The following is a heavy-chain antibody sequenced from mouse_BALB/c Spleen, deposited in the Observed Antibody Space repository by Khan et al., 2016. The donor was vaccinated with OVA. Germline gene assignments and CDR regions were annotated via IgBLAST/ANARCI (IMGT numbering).Heavy chain of an antibody. CDR1: GYSFTGYF. D-gene: IGHD1-1*01. J-gene: IGHJ2*01. Sequence: VQLQQSGPELVKPGASVKISCKASGYSFTGYFMNWVMQSHGKSLEWIGRINPHIGETFYNQKFKGKATLTVDASSSTAHMELRSLASEDSAVYYCARIYGSDFDYWGQGTTLTVSS. CDR2: INPHIGET. CDR3: ARIYGSDFDY. V-gene: IGHV1-20*02.